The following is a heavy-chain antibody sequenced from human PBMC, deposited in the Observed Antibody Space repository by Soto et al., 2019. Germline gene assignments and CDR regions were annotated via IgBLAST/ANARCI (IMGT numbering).Heavy chain of an antibody. V-gene: IGHV3-30-3*01. CDR1: GFTFSSYP. Sequence: GGSLRLSCAASGFTFSSYPMDWVRQAPGKGLEWVAVISYDGTNEHYADSVKGRFTISRDNSKNTLYLQMNSLRAEDTAVYYCARPCLYSSNPHYYYYGMDVWGQGTTVTVS. CDR2: ISYDGTNE. J-gene: IGHJ6*02. CDR3: ARPCLYSSNPHYYYYGMDV. D-gene: IGHD6-13*01.